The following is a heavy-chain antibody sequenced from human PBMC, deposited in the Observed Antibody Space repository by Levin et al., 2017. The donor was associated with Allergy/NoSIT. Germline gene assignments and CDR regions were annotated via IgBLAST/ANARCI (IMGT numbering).Heavy chain of an antibody. CDR3: ARGGSTAFFNWFDS. J-gene: IGHJ5*01. Sequence: SETLSLTCTVSGGSISSYYWSWIRQPPGKGLEWIGYIYYTGGTNYNPSLKSRVTMSVDTSKNQFSLKLRSVTAADTAVYYCARGGSTAFFNWFDSWGQGTLVTVSS. V-gene: IGHV4-59*01. D-gene: IGHD2/OR15-2a*01. CDR1: GGSISSYY. CDR2: IYYTGGT.